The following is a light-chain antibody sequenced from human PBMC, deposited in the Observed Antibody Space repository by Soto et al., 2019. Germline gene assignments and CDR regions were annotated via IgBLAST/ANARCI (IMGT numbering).Light chain of an antibody. CDR2: VAS. CDR3: HQYNNWPLT. J-gene: IGKJ4*01. CDR1: QSVGSN. V-gene: IGKV3-15*01. Sequence: EIVMTQSPATLSVSPGETATLSCRASQSVGSNLAWYQQKPGQAPRLLIFVASTRATGVPARFRGSGSGTEFTLTISSLQSEDCAVYYCHQYNNWPLTFGGGTKVEIK.